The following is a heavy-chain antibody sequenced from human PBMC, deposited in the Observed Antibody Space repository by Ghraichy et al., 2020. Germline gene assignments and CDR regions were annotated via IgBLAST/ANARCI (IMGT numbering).Heavy chain of an antibody. D-gene: IGHD3-22*01. Sequence: GGSLRLSCVGSGFTFRSYDMHWVRQAPGKGLEWVARISYDGSSKYYADSVKGRFTVSRDNSKNTLYVQVNSLRTEDTGVYYCAKGDKRLTMRDPPAFYYYYGMDVWGQGTTVTVSS. V-gene: IGHV3-30*18. J-gene: IGHJ6*02. CDR3: AKGDKRLTMRDPPAFYYYYGMDV. CDR2: ISYDGSSK. CDR1: GFTFRSYD.